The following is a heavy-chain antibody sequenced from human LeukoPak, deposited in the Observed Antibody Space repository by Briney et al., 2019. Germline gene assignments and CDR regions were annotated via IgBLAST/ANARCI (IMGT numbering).Heavy chain of an antibody. V-gene: IGHV3-23*01. CDR1: GFTFSSYA. CDR2: ISGSGGST. CDR3: AKDRTMVRETNWFDP. D-gene: IGHD3-10*01. J-gene: IGHJ5*02. Sequence: PGGSLRLSCAASGFTFSSYAMSWVRQAPGKGLEWVSAISGSGGSTYYADSVKDRFTISRDNSKNTLYLQMNSLRAEDTAVYYCAKDRTMVRETNWFDPWGQGTLVTVSS.